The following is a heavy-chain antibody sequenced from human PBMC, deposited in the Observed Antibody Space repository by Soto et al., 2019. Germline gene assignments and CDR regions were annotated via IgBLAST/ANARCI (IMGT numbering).Heavy chain of an antibody. V-gene: IGHV3-48*03. CDR1: GSTLRKYE. CDR2: ISGSNNNI. CDR3: ASEGLCGADCCFFEY. J-gene: IGHJ4*02. Sequence: PRGSLTLSSAASGSTLRKYEMNWVRPAQRKGLEWISKISGSNNNIYYADSVRGRFTISRDNAKNTLYLQMKSLRAEDTAIEYCASEGLCGADCCFFEYWGQGTQVTVSS. D-gene: IGHD2-21*02.